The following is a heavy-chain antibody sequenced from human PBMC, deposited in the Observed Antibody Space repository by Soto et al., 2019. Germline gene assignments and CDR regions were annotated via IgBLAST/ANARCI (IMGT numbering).Heavy chain of an antibody. CDR3: ALTKTWYSSDADY. Sequence: LVNPTQTLTLTCTFSGFSLSTSGMRVSWIRQPPGKALEWLARIDWDDDKLYGTSLKTRLTISKDTSKNQVVLTVTNMDPVDTATYYCALTKTWYSSDADYWGQGTLVTVSS. CDR2: IDWDDDK. D-gene: IGHD6-19*01. CDR1: GFSLSTSGMR. J-gene: IGHJ4*02. V-gene: IGHV2-70*04.